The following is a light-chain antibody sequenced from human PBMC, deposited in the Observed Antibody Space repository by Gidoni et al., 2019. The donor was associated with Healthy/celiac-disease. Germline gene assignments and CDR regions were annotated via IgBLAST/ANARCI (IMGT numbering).Light chain of an antibody. Sequence: ETVLTQTLGTLSWSPGARATLSCRASQSVSSSYLAWYQQKPGQAPRLLIYGASSRATGIPDRFSGSGSGTDFTLTISRLEPEDFAVYYCQQYGSSLLTFGQXTQLEIK. J-gene: IGKJ5*01. CDR1: QSVSSSY. V-gene: IGKV3-20*01. CDR3: QQYGSSLLT. CDR2: GAS.